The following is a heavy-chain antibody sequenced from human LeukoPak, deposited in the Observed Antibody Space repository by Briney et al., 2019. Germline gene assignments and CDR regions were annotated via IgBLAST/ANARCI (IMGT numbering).Heavy chain of an antibody. V-gene: IGHV4-4*07. Sequence: SETLSLTCTVSGGSISNYYWSWIRQPAGKGLEWIGRIYSSGSTNYNPSLKSRVTMSVETSKNQFSLKLGSVTAADTAMYYCARPSSSGGWDGDFDYWGQGTLVTVSS. J-gene: IGHJ4*02. CDR2: IYSSGST. CDR1: GGSISNYY. CDR3: ARPSSSGGWDGDFDY. D-gene: IGHD6-19*01.